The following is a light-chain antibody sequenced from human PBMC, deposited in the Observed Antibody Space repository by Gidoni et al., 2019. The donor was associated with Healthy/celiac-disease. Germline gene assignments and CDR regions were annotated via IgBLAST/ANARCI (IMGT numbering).Light chain of an antibody. CDR1: SSNIGAGYD. CDR2: GNS. Sequence: QSVLTQPPSVSGAPGQRVTISCTGSSSNIGAGYDVHWYQQLPGTAPKLLIYGNSNRPSGVPDRFPGSKSGTSASLAITGLQAEDEADYYCQSYDSSLSVFVVFGGGTKLTV. J-gene: IGLJ2*01. V-gene: IGLV1-40*01. CDR3: QSYDSSLSVFVV.